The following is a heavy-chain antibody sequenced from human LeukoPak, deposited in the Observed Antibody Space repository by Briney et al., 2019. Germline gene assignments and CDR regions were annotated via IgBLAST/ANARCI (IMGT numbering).Heavy chain of an antibody. D-gene: IGHD3-10*02. V-gene: IGHV3-64*01. Sequence: GGSLRLSCAASGFTFSSYAMHWVRQAPGKGLEYVSAISSNGGSTYYANSVKGRFTISRDNSKNTLYLQMGSLRAEDTAVYYCAHVRGIGYYFDYWGQGTLVTVSS. CDR1: GFTFSSYA. CDR2: ISSNGGST. J-gene: IGHJ4*02. CDR3: AHVRGIGYYFDY.